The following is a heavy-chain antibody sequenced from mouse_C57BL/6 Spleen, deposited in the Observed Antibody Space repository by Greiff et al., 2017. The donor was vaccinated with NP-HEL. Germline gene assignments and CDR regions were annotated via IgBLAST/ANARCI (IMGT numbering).Heavy chain of an antibody. D-gene: IGHD4-1*01. CDR3: TSANWAYWYFDV. V-gene: IGHV6-3*01. CDR2: IRLKSDNYAT. Sequence: EVMLVESGGGLVQPGGSMKLSCVASGFTFSNYWMNWVRQSPEKGLEWVAQIRLKSDNYATHYAESVKGRFTISRDDSKSSVYLQMNNLRAEDTGIYYCTSANWAYWYFDVWGTGTTVTVSS. J-gene: IGHJ1*03. CDR1: GFTFSNYW.